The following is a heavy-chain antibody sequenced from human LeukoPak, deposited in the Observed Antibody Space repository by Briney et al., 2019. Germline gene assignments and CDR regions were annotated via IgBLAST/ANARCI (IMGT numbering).Heavy chain of an antibody. CDR2: LSGSGGDT. J-gene: IGHJ4*02. D-gene: IGHD6-6*01. V-gene: IGHV3-23*01. CDR1: GFTFGHNA. Sequence: GGSLRLSCVASGFTFGHNAMAWVRQAPGKRLEWVSALSGSGGDTFYADSVKGRFTISRDNSKNTLYLQLSSLRPDDTAVYYCARGAPSSSSIFDFWGPGTLVTVSS. CDR3: ARGAPSSSSIFDF.